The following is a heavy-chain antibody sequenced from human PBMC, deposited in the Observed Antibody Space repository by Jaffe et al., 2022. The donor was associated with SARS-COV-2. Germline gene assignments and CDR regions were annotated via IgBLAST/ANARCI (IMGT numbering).Heavy chain of an antibody. Sequence: EVQLVESGGGVAQPGGSLRLSCEASGFLFKPYDMMWIRRAPGKGLEWVSSIGGSTGKIYYAESVRGRFTISRDDAKSSLFLDMDSLRAEDTAVYYCARVPRSFRPYFDRWGQGIQVTVSS. CDR1: GFLFKPYD. CDR3: ARVPRSFRPYFDR. V-gene: IGHV3-48*03. D-gene: IGHD6-6*01. J-gene: IGHJ4*02. CDR2: IGGSTGKI.